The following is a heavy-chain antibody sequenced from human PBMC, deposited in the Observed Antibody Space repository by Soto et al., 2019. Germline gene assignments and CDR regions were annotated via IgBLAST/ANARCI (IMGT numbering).Heavy chain of an antibody. CDR1: GYSFTNYG. CDR2: ISAFNGNT. D-gene: IGHD6-19*01. V-gene: IGHV1-18*01. CDR3: ARDRGVAPPVAGNNHYYYYMDV. J-gene: IGHJ6*03. Sequence: QDQLVQSGAEVKKPGASVTVSCNASGYSFTNYGITWLRQAPGQGLEWLGWISAFNGNTHYAQKVQGRVTMTTDASTSTAYMELRSLRSDDTAVYYCARDRGVAPPVAGNNHYYYYMDVWGKGTTVTVSS.